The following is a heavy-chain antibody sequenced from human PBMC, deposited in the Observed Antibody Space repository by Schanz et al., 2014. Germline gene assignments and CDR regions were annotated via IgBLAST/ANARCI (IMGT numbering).Heavy chain of an antibody. CDR2: INTGVNT. V-gene: IGHV3-23*01. Sequence: SCAASVFTFGDYAMTWVRQAPGKGLEWVSSINTGVNTYYADSVRGRFTMSRDNSKNTLYLQMNSMRAGDAAVYYRARGLRAAAGGAFEYWDREPWSTSPQ. J-gene: IGHJ4*02. D-gene: IGHD6-13*01. CDR1: VFTFGDYA. CDR3: ARGLRAAAGGAFEY.